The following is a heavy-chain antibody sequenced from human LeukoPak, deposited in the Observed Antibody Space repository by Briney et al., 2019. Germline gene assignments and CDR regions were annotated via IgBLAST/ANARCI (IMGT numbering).Heavy chain of an antibody. Sequence: GGSLRLSCAASGFTFSTYSMNWVRQAPGKGLEWVSYISSTSGTKYYADSVKGRITISRDNAKNSLYLQMNSLRAKDTAVYYCASSIVADGTSPFDYWGQGTLVTVSS. CDR3: ASSIVADGTSPFDY. V-gene: IGHV3-48*04. CDR2: ISSTSGTK. D-gene: IGHD6-13*01. CDR1: GFTFSTYS. J-gene: IGHJ4*02.